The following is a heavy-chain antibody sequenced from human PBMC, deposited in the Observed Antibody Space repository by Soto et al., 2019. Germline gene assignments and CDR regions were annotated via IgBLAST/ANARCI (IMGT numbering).Heavy chain of an antibody. D-gene: IGHD3-22*01. CDR1: GGSLNFYY. CDR2: VSSTGST. CDR3: ARAYYDASGYGLDP. J-gene: IGHJ5*02. Sequence: ETLSLTCSVSGGSLNFYYWTWIRQSPGKGLEWIGYVSSTGSTNYNPSLKSRVTLSLDTSTIQFSLSLNSVTAADTAVYYCARAYYDASGYGLDPWGQGTLVTVSS. V-gene: IGHV4-59*01.